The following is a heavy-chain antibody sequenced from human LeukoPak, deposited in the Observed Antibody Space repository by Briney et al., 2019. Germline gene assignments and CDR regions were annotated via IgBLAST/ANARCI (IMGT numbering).Heavy chain of an antibody. CDR3: ARDRPGVRWFDP. D-gene: IGHD3-3*01. CDR2: IYSNGRT. J-gene: IGHJ5*02. V-gene: IGHV4-4*08. CDR1: GDYNSSFY. Sequence: SETLSLTCTVSGDYNSSFYWSWIRQSSGKGLEWIGYIYSNGRTNYNPSLKSRVTISVDTSKNQFSLKLSSVTAADTAVYYCARDRPGVRWFDPWGQGTLVTVSS.